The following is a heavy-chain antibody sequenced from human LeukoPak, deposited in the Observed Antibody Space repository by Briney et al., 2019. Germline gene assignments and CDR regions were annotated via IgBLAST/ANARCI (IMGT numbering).Heavy chain of an antibody. CDR1: GFTFSSYG. Sequence: GGSLRLSCAASGFTFSSYGMHWVRQAPGKGLEWVAVIWYDGSNKYYADSVKGRFTVSRDSSKNTLYLQMNSLRADDTAVYYYAKGLSESIYDALDSWGQGTLVTVSS. CDR3: AKGLSESIYDALDS. V-gene: IGHV3-33*03. D-gene: IGHD1-26*01. CDR2: IWYDGSNK. J-gene: IGHJ4*02.